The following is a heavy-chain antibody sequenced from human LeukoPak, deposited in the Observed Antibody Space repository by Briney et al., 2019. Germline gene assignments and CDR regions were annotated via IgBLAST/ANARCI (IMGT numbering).Heavy chain of an antibody. V-gene: IGHV3-7*01. Sequence: PGGSLRLSCAASGFTFNTFWMSWVRQAPRKGLEWVANINQEGSEQYYVDSVKGRFTIPRDNAKNTLSLQMHSLRVEDTAIYYCARDFLLFGVVVPNDFWGQGTMVAVSS. CDR1: GFTFNTFW. CDR2: INQEGSEQ. D-gene: IGHD3-3*01. CDR3: ARDFLLFGVVVPNDF. J-gene: IGHJ4*02.